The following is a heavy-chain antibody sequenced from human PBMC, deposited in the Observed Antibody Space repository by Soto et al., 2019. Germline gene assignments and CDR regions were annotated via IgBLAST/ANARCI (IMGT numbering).Heavy chain of an antibody. CDR2: IYPGDSDT. CDR1: GYSFTSYW. V-gene: IGHV5-51*01. Sequence: PGESLKISCKGSGYSFTSYWIGWVRQMPGKGLEWMGIIYPGDSDTRYSPSFQGQVTISADKSISTAYLQWSSLKASDTAMYYCARHARQGPAAPPHNWFDPWGQGTLVTVSS. CDR3: ARHARQGPAAPPHNWFDP. J-gene: IGHJ5*02. D-gene: IGHD2-2*01.